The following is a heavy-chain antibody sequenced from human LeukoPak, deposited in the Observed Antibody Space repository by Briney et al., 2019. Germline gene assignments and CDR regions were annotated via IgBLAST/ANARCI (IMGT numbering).Heavy chain of an antibody. CDR1: GFTFNTYT. D-gene: IGHD7-27*01. J-gene: IGHJ4*02. CDR2: ISGSSGII. V-gene: IGHV3-48*01. Sequence: PGGSLRLSCAASGFTFNTYTMNWVRQAPGKGLEWVSYISGSSGIIDYADSVRGRFTISRDNAKNSLYLQMNSLRAEDTAVYYCAGSLGPLTEYWGQGTLVTVSS. CDR3: AGSLGPLTEY.